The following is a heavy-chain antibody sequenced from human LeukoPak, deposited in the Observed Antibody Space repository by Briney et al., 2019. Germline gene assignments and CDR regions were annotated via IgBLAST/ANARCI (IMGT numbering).Heavy chain of an antibody. CDR3: TTESAG. CDR2: IRSKTDGGTT. Sequence: GGSLGLSCAASGFMFKSYAMSWVRQAPGKGLEWVGRIRSKTDGGTTDYAAPVKGRFTISRDDSKNTLYLQMNSLKTEDTAVYYCTTESAGWGQGTLVTVSS. J-gene: IGHJ4*02. CDR1: GFMFKSYA. V-gene: IGHV3-15*01.